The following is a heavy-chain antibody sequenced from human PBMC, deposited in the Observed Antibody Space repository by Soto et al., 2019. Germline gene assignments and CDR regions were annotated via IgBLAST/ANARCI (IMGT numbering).Heavy chain of an antibody. CDR3: ARVPGP. Sequence: PSETLSLTCAVYGGSFSGYYWSWIRQPPGKGLEWIGEINHSGSTNYNPSLKSRVTISVDTSKNQFSLKLSSVTAADTAVYYCARVPGPWGQGTLVTVPQ. D-gene: IGHD3-10*01. V-gene: IGHV4-34*01. CDR2: INHSGST. J-gene: IGHJ5*02. CDR1: GGSFSGYY.